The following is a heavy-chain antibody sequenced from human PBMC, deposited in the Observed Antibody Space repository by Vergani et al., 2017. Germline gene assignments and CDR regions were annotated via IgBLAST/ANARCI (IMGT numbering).Heavy chain of an antibody. Sequence: QVQLVQSGAEVKKPGSSVKVSCKASGGTFSSYAISWVRQAPGQGLEWIGGIIPIFGTANYAQKFQGRVTITADESTSTAYMELSSLRSEDTAVYYCAREGRRVIAIHEWYFDLWGRGTLVTVSS. J-gene: IGHJ2*01. D-gene: IGHD2-21*01. CDR1: GGTFSSYA. V-gene: IGHV1-69*01. CDR2: IIPIFGTA. CDR3: AREGRRVIAIHEWYFDL.